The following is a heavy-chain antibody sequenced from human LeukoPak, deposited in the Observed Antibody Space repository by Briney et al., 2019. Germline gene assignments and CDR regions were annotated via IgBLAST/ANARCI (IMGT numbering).Heavy chain of an antibody. D-gene: IGHD3-22*01. CDR1: GGSFSGYY. CDR3: ARGIRSYYDSSGIYYFDY. V-gene: IGHV4-34*01. Sequence: KPSETLSLTRAVYGGSFSGYYWSWIRQPPGKGLEWIGEINHSGSTNYNPSLKSRVTISVDTSKNQFSLKLSSVTAADTAVYYCARGIRSYYDSSGIYYFDYWGQGTLVTVPS. J-gene: IGHJ4*02. CDR2: INHSGST.